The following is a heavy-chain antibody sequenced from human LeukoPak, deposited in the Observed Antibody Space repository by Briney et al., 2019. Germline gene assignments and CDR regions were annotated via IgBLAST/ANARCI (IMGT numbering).Heavy chain of an antibody. CDR2: INQDGSKK. D-gene: IGHD2-2*01. J-gene: IGHJ4*02. CDR1: GFSFSDDW. CDR3: ARDHAYRADY. V-gene: IGHV3-7*01. Sequence: GGSLRLSCAASGFSFSDDWMCWVRQAPGKGLQWVANINQDGSKKYYADSLKGRFTISRDNAKNSLYLQMSSLRAEDTAVYYCARDHAYRADYWGQGALVAVSS.